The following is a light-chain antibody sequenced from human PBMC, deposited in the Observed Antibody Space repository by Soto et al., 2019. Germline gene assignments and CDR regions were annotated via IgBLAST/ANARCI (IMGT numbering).Light chain of an antibody. CDR2: GAS. CDR3: QQYGISPRM. J-gene: IGKJ1*01. Sequence: EIVLTQSPGPLSLSPGDTAALSCRASQSVSNNYLAWYQQKPGQAPRLLIYGASSRATGIPDRFSGSASGTDFTLTISRLEPEDFAVYYCQQYGISPRMFGQGTKVEIK. CDR1: QSVSNNY. V-gene: IGKV3-20*01.